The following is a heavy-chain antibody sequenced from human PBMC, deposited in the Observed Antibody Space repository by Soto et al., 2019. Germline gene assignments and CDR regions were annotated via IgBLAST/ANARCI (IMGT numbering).Heavy chain of an antibody. V-gene: IGHV4-59*08. CDR3: ARHPGYCSGGRCNGQYTLDV. D-gene: IGHD2-15*01. J-gene: IGHJ6*02. Sequence: SDTLSLTCSVSCGSISSRYWSWIRQPPGKGLEWIGYIHFSGSTNYNPSLESRVTISVDMSKSQFSLKLSSVTTADTAVYFCARHPGYCSGGRCNGQYTLDVWGQGTTVTVS. CDR2: IHFSGST. CDR1: CGSISSRY.